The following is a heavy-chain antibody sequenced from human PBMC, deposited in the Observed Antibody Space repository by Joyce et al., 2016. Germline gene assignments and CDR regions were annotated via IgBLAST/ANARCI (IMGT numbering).Heavy chain of an antibody. V-gene: IGHV4-30-2*01. J-gene: IGHJ4*02. Sequence: QLQLQESGSGLVKPSQTLSLTCAVSGASVSSGCYSWSWIRQPPGKGLEWIGYIYQNESTYSNPSLNSRGTISVDRSKNQFSLKLASVTAADTAVYYCASGFNFKGRSFFDYWGQGALVTVSS. CDR1: GASVSSGCYS. CDR3: ASGFNFKGRSFFDY. CDR2: IYQNEST. D-gene: IGHD3-10*01.